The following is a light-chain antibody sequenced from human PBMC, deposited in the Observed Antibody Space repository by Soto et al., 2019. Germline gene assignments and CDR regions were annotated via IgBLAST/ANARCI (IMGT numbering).Light chain of an antibody. J-gene: IGKJ4*01. CDR3: QLLNRYQLD. Sequence: IQLTQAPSSLSASVGDRVTITCRASQGISSYLAWYQQKPGKAPKLLIYAASTLQSGVPSRFSGSGSGADFTLTISSRQPQDFGTYSCQLLNRYQLDFGAGTKVDI. V-gene: IGKV1-9*01. CDR2: AAS. CDR1: QGISSY.